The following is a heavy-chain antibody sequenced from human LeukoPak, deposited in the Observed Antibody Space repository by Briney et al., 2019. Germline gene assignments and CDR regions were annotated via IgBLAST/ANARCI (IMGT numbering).Heavy chain of an antibody. Sequence: GGSLRLSCAASGFTFSSYAMSWVRQAPAEGLEWVSAISGSGCSTYYADSVKGRFTISRDDSKNTLYLQMNSLRAEDTAVYYCAKDRSTYDSSDYWGQGTLVIVS. J-gene: IGHJ4*02. D-gene: IGHD3-22*01. CDR2: ISGSGCST. CDR3: AKDRSTYDSSDY. CDR1: GFTFSSYA. V-gene: IGHV3-23*01.